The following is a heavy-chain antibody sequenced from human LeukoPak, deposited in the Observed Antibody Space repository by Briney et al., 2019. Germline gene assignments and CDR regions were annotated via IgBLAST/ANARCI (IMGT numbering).Heavy chain of an antibody. J-gene: IGHJ4*02. CDR2: ITGSGGSS. CDR1: GFIFSKYA. CDR3: ARRTIEASDSSYDY. Sequence: GGSLRLSCAASGFIFSKYAMTWVRQAPGKGLEWVSGITGSGGSSYYADSVKGRFTISRDNSKNTLYLQMSSLRADDTAVYYCARRTIEASDSSYDYWGQGTLVAVSS. D-gene: IGHD2-21*02. V-gene: IGHV3-23*01.